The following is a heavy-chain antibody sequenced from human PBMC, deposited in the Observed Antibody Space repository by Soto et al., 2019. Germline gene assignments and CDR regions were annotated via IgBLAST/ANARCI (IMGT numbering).Heavy chain of an antibody. CDR1: GYTFTSYG. CDR2: ISAYNGNT. V-gene: IGHV1-18*01. CDR3: ARDRILWFGELPHNWFDP. J-gene: IGHJ5*02. Sequence: GASVKVSCKASGYTFTSYGISWVRQAPGQGLEWMGWISAYNGNTNYAQKLQGRVTMTTDTSTSTAYMELRSLRSDDTAVYYCARDRILWFGELPHNWFDPWGQGTRVTVSS. D-gene: IGHD3-10*01.